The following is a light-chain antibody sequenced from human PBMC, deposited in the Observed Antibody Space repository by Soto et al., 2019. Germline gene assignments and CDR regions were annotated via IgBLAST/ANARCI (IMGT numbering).Light chain of an antibody. CDR1: QSVRSTH. CDR2: GAS. V-gene: IGKV3-20*01. Sequence: EIVLTQSPGTLSLSPGERATLSCRASQSVRSTHLAWYQQKPGQAPRLLIFGASSRATGIPDRFSGRGSGTDFTLTISRLEPEDFAVYYCQQYDNSPWTLGRGTKVDIK. CDR3: QQYDNSPWT. J-gene: IGKJ1*01.